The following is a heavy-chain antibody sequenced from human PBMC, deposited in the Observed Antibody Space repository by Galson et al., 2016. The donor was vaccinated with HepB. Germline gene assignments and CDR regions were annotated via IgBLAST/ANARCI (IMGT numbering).Heavy chain of an antibody. V-gene: IGHV3-74*01. CDR2: INSDGSSA. CDR1: AFTFSNYW. J-gene: IGHJ6*02. Sequence: SLRLSCAASAFTFSNYWMYWVRQAPGKGLVWVSRINSDGSSASYAESVKGRFTISRDNAKNTLYLQANSLRAEDTAVYYCARALRDDFWRGYYSGSLYYYGMDVWGQGTTVTVSS. D-gene: IGHD3-3*01. CDR3: ARALRDDFWRGYYSGSLYYYGMDV.